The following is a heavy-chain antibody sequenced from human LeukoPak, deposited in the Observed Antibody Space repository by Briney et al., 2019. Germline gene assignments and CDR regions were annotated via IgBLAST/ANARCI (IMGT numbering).Heavy chain of an antibody. Sequence: GGSLRLSCAVSGVTFSSCGMHWVRQAPGKGLEWVAFIRSDGSNKYYADSVKGRFTISRDNAKNSLYLQMNSLRAEDTAVYYCARVGYSSSWSPSDYWGQGALVTVSS. J-gene: IGHJ4*02. CDR2: IRSDGSNK. V-gene: IGHV3-30*02. CDR1: GVTFSSCG. CDR3: ARVGYSSSWSPSDY. D-gene: IGHD6-13*01.